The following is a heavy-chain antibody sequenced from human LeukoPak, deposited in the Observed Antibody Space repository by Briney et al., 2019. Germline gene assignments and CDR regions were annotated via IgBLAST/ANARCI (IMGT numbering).Heavy chain of an antibody. CDR1: GGSFSGYY. V-gene: IGHV4-34*01. Sequence: SETLSFTCAVYGGSFSGYYWSWIRQPPGNGLEWIGEINHSGSTNYNPSLKSRVTISVDTSKNQFSLKLSSVTAADTAVYYCARKTKMKAFDYWGQGTLVTVSS. D-gene: IGHD1/OR15-1a*01. CDR3: ARKTKMKAFDY. J-gene: IGHJ4*02. CDR2: INHSGST.